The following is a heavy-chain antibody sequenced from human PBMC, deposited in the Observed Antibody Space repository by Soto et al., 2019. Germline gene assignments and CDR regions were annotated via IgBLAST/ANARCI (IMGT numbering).Heavy chain of an antibody. CDR2: VFPMFLKS. J-gene: IGHJ4*02. Sequence: ASVKVSCKASGGTFDSYAISWVRQAPGQGLEWMGGVFPMFLKSNYAQKFQGRVTITADKSTNTVYMEMNSLKSEDTAVYYCVRGGGEMANPPPYLYWGQGTQVTVSS. CDR1: GGTFDSYA. CDR3: VRGGGEMANPPPYLY. V-gene: IGHV1-69*06. D-gene: IGHD3-16*01.